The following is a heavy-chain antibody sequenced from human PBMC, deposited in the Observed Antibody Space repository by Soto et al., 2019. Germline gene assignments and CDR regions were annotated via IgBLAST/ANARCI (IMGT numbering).Heavy chain of an antibody. CDR1: GFTFSSYA. CDR3: AKDRAARHYFDY. CDR2: ISGSGGST. Sequence: PGGSLRLSCAAYGFTFSSYAMSWVRQAPGKGLEWVSAISGSGGSTYYADSVKGRFTISRDNSKNTLYLQVNSLRAEDTAVYYCAKDRAARHYFDYWGQGTLVTVSS. J-gene: IGHJ4*02. V-gene: IGHV3-23*01. D-gene: IGHD6-6*01.